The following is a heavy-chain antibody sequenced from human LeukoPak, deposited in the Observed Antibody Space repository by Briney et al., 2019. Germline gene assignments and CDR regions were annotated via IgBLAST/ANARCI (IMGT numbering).Heavy chain of an antibody. Sequence: SETLSLTCAVSGGSISSSNWWSWVRQPPGKGLEWIGEIYHSGSTNYNPSLKSRVTISVDTSKNQFSLKLSSVTAADTAVYYCARVGYYYGSGSFYPPFDYWGQGTLVTVSS. D-gene: IGHD3-10*01. CDR1: GGSISSSNW. CDR2: IYHSGST. CDR3: ARVGYYYGSGSFYPPFDY. V-gene: IGHV4-4*02. J-gene: IGHJ4*02.